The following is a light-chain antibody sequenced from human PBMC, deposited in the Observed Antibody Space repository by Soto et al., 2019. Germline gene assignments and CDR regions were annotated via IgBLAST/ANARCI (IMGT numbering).Light chain of an antibody. CDR3: QQYNSYRA. CDR1: QSIDTW. J-gene: IGKJ1*01. V-gene: IGKV1-5*03. CDR2: KAS. Sequence: DIQMTQSPSTLSASVGDRVTITCRASQSIDTWLAWHQQMPRKAPKLLISKASSLESGVPSRFSGSGSGTEFTLTINSLQPDDFATYYCQQYNSYRAFGQGTKVEIK.